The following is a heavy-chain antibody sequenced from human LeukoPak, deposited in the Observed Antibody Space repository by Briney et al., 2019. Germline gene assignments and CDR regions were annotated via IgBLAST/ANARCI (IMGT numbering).Heavy chain of an antibody. J-gene: IGHJ4*02. CDR2: IRYDGSNK. CDR3: AKTTKDSSGYLDY. D-gene: IGHD3-22*01. Sequence: GGSLRLSCAASGFTFSSYGMHWVRQAPGKGLEWVAFIRYDGSNKYYADSVKGRFTISRDNSKNMLYLQMNSLRAEDTAVYYCAKTTKDSSGYLDYWGQGTLVTVSS. V-gene: IGHV3-30*02. CDR1: GFTFSSYG.